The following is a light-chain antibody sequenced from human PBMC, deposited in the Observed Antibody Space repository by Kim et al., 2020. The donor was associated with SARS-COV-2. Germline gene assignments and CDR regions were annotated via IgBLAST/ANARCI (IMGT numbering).Light chain of an antibody. V-gene: IGLV3-21*01. CDR2: YDS. CDR1: NIGIKS. CDR3: QVWDRSSDPVV. J-gene: IGLJ2*01. Sequence: SYELTQPPSVSVAPGKTASITCGGNNIGIKSVNWYQQKPGQAPVLVISYDSDRPSGIPERLSGSTSGNTATLTISRVDAGDEADYYCQVWDRSSDPVVFG.